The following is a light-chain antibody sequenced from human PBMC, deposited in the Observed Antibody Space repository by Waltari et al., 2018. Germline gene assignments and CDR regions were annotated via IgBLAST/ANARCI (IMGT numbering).Light chain of an antibody. CDR2: DVT. CDR3: CSYAGSYTWV. CDR1: TNDLGSYNY. Sequence: ALTQPRSVSGSPGQSVPISCPGTTNDLGSYNYVSWYQQHPGKAPKLIILDVTKRPSGVPDRLSGSKSGNTASLTISGLRAEDEAEYYCCSYAGSYTWVFGGGTKLTVV. V-gene: IGLV2-11*01. J-gene: IGLJ3*02.